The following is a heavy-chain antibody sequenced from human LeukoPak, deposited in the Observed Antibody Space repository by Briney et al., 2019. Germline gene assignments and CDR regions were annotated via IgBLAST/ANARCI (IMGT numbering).Heavy chain of an antibody. V-gene: IGHV4-59*01. CDR3: AREYSDYGFDY. CDR1: GGSISSYY. Sequence: SETLSLTCTVSGGSISSYYWSWLRQPPGKGLEWIGYIYYSGSTNYNPSLKSRVSISVDTSKNQFSLKLSSVTAADTAMYYCAREYSDYGFDYWGQGTLVTVSS. D-gene: IGHD5-12*01. CDR2: IYYSGST. J-gene: IGHJ4*02.